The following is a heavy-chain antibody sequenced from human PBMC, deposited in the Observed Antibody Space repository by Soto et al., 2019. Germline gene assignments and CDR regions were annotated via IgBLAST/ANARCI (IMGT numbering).Heavy chain of an antibody. V-gene: IGHV3-48*01. Sequence: EVQLVESGGGLVQPGGFLGLSCAASGFTFSSYTLNWVRQAPGKGLEWVSYISSGSTTIYYADSVEGRFTVSRDNAKNSLYLQMNRLRAEDSAVYYCARNLRECSSTNCYVAPGFDYWGQGTLVTVSS. CDR2: ISSGSTTI. CDR1: GFTFSSYT. CDR3: ARNLRECSSTNCYVAPGFDY. D-gene: IGHD2-2*01. J-gene: IGHJ4*02.